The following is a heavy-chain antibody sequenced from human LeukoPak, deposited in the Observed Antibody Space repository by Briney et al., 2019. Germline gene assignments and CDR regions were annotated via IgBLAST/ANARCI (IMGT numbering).Heavy chain of an antibody. CDR2: ISGSGGST. CDR3: AKPETTYYDFWSGYLLLFDY. V-gene: IGHV3-23*01. CDR1: GFTFSSYA. Sequence: GGSLRLSCAASGFTFSSYAMSWVRQAPGKGLEWVSAISGSGGSTYYADSVKGRFTISRDNSKNTLYLQMNSLRAEDTAVYYCAKPETTYYDFWSGYLLLFDYWGQGTLVTVSS. D-gene: IGHD3-3*01. J-gene: IGHJ4*02.